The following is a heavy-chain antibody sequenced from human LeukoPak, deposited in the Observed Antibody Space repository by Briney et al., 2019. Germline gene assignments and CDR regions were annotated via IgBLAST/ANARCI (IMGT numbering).Heavy chain of an antibody. Sequence: GGSLRLSCAASGFTFSSYGMHWVRQAPGKGLEWVAVIWYDGSNKYYADSVKGRFTNYRDNSKNTLDLQIDSLRAEDTAVSYCARDLLQFDYWGQGTLVTVSS. CDR1: GFTFSSYG. CDR3: ARDLLQFDY. V-gene: IGHV3-33*01. CDR2: IWYDGSNK. D-gene: IGHD1-26*01. J-gene: IGHJ4*02.